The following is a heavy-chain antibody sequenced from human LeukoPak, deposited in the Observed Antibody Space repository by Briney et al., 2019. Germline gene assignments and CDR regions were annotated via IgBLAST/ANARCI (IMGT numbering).Heavy chain of an antibody. V-gene: IGHV4-39*01. Sequence: SETLSLTCSVSGGSISSSSYHWDWIRQPPGKGLEWIGSLYYGGSTYCNPSLKTRVTISVGTSKNQFSLKLSSVTAADTAVYYCARRYGSFDYWGQGTLVTVSS. CDR3: ARRYGSFDY. CDR1: GGSISSSSYH. D-gene: IGHD2-15*01. J-gene: IGHJ4*02. CDR2: LYYGGST.